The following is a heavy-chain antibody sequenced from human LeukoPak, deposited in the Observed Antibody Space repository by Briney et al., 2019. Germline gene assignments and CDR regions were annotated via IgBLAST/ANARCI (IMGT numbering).Heavy chain of an antibody. CDR2: ISYDGSNK. D-gene: IGHD1-26*01. V-gene: IGHV3-30*03. CDR1: GFTFSSSG. J-gene: IGHJ5*02. Sequence: GGSLRLSCAASGFTFSSSGMHWVRQAPGKGLEWVAVISYDGSNKYYADSVKGRYTISRDNAKNSLYLQMNSLRAEDTAVYYCARPASGSYPWGQGTLVTVSS. CDR3: ARPASGSYP.